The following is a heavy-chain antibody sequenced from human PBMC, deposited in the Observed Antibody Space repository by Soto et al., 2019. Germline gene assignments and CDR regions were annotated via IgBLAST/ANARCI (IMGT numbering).Heavy chain of an antibody. CDR2: IIPMLGIA. CDR3: AFGEESRYYYYGMDV. V-gene: IGHV1-69*02. CDR1: GGTFSSYT. D-gene: IGHD3-10*01. Sequence: SVKVSCKASGGTFSSYTFSWVRQAPGQGLEWMGRIIPMLGIANYAQKFQGRVTITADKSTSTAYMELSSLRSEDTAVYYCAFGEESRYYYYGMDVWGQGTTVTVSS. J-gene: IGHJ6*02.